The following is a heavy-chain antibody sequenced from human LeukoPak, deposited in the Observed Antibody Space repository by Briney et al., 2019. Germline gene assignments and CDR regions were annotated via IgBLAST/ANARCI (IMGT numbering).Heavy chain of an antibody. V-gene: IGHV6-1*01. CDR1: GDSVSSNSAA. CDR2: TYYRSKWYN. CDR3: AREDCTGGNCYPLYNWFDP. D-gene: IGHD2-15*01. J-gene: IGHJ5*02. Sequence: SQTLSLTCAISGDSVSSNSAAWNWIRQSPSRGLEWLGRTYYRSKWYNDYAVSAKSRITINPDTSKNQFSLQLNSVTPEDTAVYYCAREDCTGGNCYPLYNWFDPWGQGTLVTVSA.